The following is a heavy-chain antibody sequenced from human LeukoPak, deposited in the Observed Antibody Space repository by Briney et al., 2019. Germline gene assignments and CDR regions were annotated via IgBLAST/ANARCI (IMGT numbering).Heavy chain of an antibody. Sequence: ASVKVSCKASGYTFTSYYMHWVRQAPGQGLEWMGIINPSGGSTSYAQKSQGRVTMTRDTSTSTVYMELSSLRSEDPAVYYCARTIPIAPAAAGALGYWGQGTLVSVSS. V-gene: IGHV1-46*01. CDR1: GYTFTSYY. CDR3: ARTIPIAPAAAGALGY. D-gene: IGHD6-25*01. CDR2: INPSGGST. J-gene: IGHJ4*02.